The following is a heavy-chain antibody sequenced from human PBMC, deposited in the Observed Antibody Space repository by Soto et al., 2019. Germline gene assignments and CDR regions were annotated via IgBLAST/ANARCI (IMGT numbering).Heavy chain of an antibody. V-gene: IGHV4-31*03. Sequence: QVQLQESGPGLVKPSQTLSLTCTVSGGSISSGGYYWSWIRQHPGKGLEWIGYIYYSGSTYYNPSLKCRVTISVDTSKNQFSLKLSSVTAADTAVYYCARDGDSSGYYHIDYWGQGTLVTVSS. CDR1: GGSISSGGYY. CDR3: ARDGDSSGYYHIDY. J-gene: IGHJ4*02. D-gene: IGHD3-22*01. CDR2: IYYSGST.